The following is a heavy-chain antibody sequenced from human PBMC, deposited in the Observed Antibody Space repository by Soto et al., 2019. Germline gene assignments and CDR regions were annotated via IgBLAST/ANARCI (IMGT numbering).Heavy chain of an antibody. CDR2: SHHSGNS. CDR1: DDSISSYY. CDR3: ARWGDNRAAPPVQAFEI. V-gene: IGHV4-59*01. D-gene: IGHD3-16*01. J-gene: IGHJ3*02. Sequence: QVQLQESGPGLVKPSETLSVTCTVSDDSISSYYWNWIRQPPGKGLEWIGYSHHSGNSNYNPSLQSVVTISVDTSQNQMSLKLTSVTPAATAFYYCARWGDNRAAPPVQAFEIWGQGTLVTVS.